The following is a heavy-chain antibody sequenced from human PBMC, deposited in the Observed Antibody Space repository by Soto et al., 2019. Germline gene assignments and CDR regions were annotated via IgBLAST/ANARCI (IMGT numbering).Heavy chain of an antibody. Sequence: ASVKVSCKASGYTFTSYNINWVRQAPGQGLEWVAGSNSNSGNSDHAQKFQGRLTVTRDTSISTAYMELSSLRSDDTAVYYCVLLGVFGHWGPGTLVTVSS. CDR3: VLLGVFGH. D-gene: IGHD3-3*01. J-gene: IGHJ4*02. V-gene: IGHV1-8*01. CDR2: SNSNSGNS. CDR1: GYTFTSYN.